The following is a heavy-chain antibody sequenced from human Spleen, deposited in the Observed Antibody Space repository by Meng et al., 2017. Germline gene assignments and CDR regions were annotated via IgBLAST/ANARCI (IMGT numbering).Heavy chain of an antibody. CDR2: IYHSGTT. CDR3: ARQLRYFDWFDL. Sequence: QMHLQESGPRLVKPSQTLSLTCNVSGGSMINSDCYWSWIRQHPERGLEWIGYIYHSGTTSYHPSLKSRITISLDTSQNKFSLEVASVTAADTAVYYWARQLRYFDWFDLWGQGTLVTVSS. J-gene: IGHJ5*02. D-gene: IGHD3-9*01. CDR1: GGSMINSDCY. V-gene: IGHV4-31*02.